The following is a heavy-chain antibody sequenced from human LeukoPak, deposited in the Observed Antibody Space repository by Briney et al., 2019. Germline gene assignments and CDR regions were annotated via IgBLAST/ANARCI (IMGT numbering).Heavy chain of an antibody. J-gene: IGHJ5*02. Sequence: ASVKVSCKASGYTFTGYYMHWVRQAPGQGLEWIGWINPNSGGTNYAQKFQGRVTMTRDTSISTAYMELSRLRSDDTAVYYCARGVVPAAIEGNWFDPWGQGTLVTVSS. CDR3: ARGVVPAAIEGNWFDP. V-gene: IGHV1-2*02. D-gene: IGHD2-2*02. CDR2: INPNSGGT. CDR1: GYTFTGYY.